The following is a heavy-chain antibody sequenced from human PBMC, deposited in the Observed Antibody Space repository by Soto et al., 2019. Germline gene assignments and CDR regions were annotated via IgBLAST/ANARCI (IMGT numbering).Heavy chain of an antibody. CDR2: IYYSGST. V-gene: IGHV4-59*08. CDR1: GASISSYY. Sequence: QVQLQEAGPGLVRPSETLSLTCTVSGASISSYYWSWLRQPPGKGLEWIGYIYYSGSTNYNPSLKSRVTISLATSKKQFSLKLSSMTAADTAVYYCASRPTSGSSSPFDYWGQGTLVTVSS. CDR3: ASRPTSGSSSPFDY. J-gene: IGHJ4*02. D-gene: IGHD6-6*01.